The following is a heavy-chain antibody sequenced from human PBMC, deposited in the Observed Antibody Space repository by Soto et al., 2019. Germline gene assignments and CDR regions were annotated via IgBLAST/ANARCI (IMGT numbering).Heavy chain of an antibody. Sequence: LSLTCAVSGGSISSGGYPWIWIRQPPGKGLEWIGYIYQSGSTYYNQSLKSRVTISVDRSRNQFSLKLSSVTAADTAVYFCATQSYSNSGAYYYYAMDVWGQGTTVTVSS. J-gene: IGHJ6*02. CDR3: ATQSYSNSGAYYYYAMDV. CDR1: GGSISSGGYP. CDR2: IYQSGST. D-gene: IGHD4-4*01. V-gene: IGHV4-30-2*01.